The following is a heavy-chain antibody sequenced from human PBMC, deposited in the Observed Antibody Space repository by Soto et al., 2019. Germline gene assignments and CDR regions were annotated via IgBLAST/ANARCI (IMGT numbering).Heavy chain of an antibody. D-gene: IGHD3-3*01. V-gene: IGHV1-69*13. CDR1: GGTFSSYA. CDR2: IIPIFGTA. CDR3: ARDLITIFGVVIAPPRGGMDV. J-gene: IGHJ6*02. Sequence: GASVKVSCKASGGTFSSYAISWVRQAPGQGLEWMGGIIPIFGTANYAQKFQGRVTITADESTSTAYMELSSLRSEDTAVYYCARDLITIFGVVIAPPRGGMDVWGRGTTVTVSS.